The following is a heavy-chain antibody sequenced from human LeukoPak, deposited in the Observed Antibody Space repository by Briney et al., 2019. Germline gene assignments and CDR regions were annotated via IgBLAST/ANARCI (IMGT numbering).Heavy chain of an antibody. V-gene: IGHV3-21*01. Sequence: GGSLRLSCAVSGITLSNYGMSWVRQAPGKGLEWVSSISSSSTNIYYADSVRGRFTISRDNAKKSLYLQMNSLRAEDTAVYYCATSYGSGSYYDHYYYGMDVWGQGTTVTVSS. CDR3: ATSYGSGSYYDHYYYGMDV. J-gene: IGHJ6*02. D-gene: IGHD3-10*01. CDR2: ISSSSTNI. CDR1: GITLSNYG.